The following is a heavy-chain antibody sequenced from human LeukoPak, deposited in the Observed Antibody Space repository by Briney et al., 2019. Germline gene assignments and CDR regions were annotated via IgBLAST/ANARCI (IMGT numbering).Heavy chain of an antibody. V-gene: IGHV4-59*08. D-gene: IGHD1-7*01. J-gene: IGHJ5*02. CDR3: ARRSGWNYNWFDP. CDR1: GGSISSYY. CDR2: IYYSGST. Sequence: PSETLSLTCTVSGGSISSYYWSWIRQPPGKGLEWIGYIYYSGSTNYNPSLKSRVTISVHTSKNQFSLKLSSVTAADTAVYYCARRSGWNYNWFDPWGQGTLVTVSS.